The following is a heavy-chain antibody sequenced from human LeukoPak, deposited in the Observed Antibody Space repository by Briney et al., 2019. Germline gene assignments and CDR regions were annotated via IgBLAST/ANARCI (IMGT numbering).Heavy chain of an antibody. CDR3: ARGALRYSDY. D-gene: IGHD3-9*01. Sequence: GVSLRLSCAASGFTFSNAWMSWVRQAPGKGLEWVSSISSSSSAIYYAASVKGRFTISRDNAKNSLYLQMNSLRDEDTAVYYCARGALRYSDYWGQGTLVTVSS. J-gene: IGHJ4*02. V-gene: IGHV3-48*02. CDR1: GFTFSNAW. CDR2: ISSSSSAI.